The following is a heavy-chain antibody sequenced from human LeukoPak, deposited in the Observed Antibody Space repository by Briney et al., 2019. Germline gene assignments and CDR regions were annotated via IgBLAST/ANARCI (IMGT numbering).Heavy chain of an antibody. CDR2: IYPGDSDT. D-gene: IGHD3-10*01. V-gene: IGHV5-51*01. CDR3: TRLIGSGWYFDY. CDR1: RYSFTDYW. Sequence: GESPKISCKGSRYSFTDYWIGWVRQMPGKGLEWVAIIYPGDSDTKYSPSFQGQVTISAERSISTVYLQWSSLQASDTAMYYCTRLIGSGWYFDYWGQGTLVTVSS. J-gene: IGHJ4*02.